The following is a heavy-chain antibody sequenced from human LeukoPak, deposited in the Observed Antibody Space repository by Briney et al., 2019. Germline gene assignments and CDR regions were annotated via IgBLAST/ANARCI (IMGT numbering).Heavy chain of an antibody. Sequence: GESLPISCKGSGYSFTSYWIGWVRQMPGKGLEWMGIIYPGDSDTGYSPSFQGQVATLADKSISTAYLQWSSLKASDTAMYYCARPRDYYDSSGYYYDYWGQGTLVTVSS. CDR3: ARPRDYYDSSGYYYDY. CDR1: GYSFTSYW. J-gene: IGHJ4*02. V-gene: IGHV5-51*01. CDR2: IYPGDSDT. D-gene: IGHD3-22*01.